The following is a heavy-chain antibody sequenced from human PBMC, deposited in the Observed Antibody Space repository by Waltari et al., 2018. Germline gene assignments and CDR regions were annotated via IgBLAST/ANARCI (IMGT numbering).Heavy chain of an antibody. CDR2: IIPMLGTP. V-gene: IGHV1-69*01. D-gene: IGHD2-2*02. Sequence: QVQLVQSGAEVKKPGSSVKVSCKASGGTFSSYAISWVRQAPGQGLGWMGGIIPMLGTPNSAPKFQGRGTSTADESTSTADMELSSLRSEDTAVYYCARGGDIVVVPAAIRGGWFDPWGQGTLVTVSS. CDR1: GGTFSSYA. CDR3: ARGGDIVVVPAAIRGGWFDP. J-gene: IGHJ5*02.